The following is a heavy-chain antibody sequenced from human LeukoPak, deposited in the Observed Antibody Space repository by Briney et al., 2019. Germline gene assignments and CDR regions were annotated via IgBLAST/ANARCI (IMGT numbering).Heavy chain of an antibody. D-gene: IGHD3-9*01. V-gene: IGHV3-21*01. CDR1: GFTFSSYA. Sequence: WSLRLSCAASGFTFSSYAMSWVRQAPGKGLEWVSSISSSSYIYYADSVKGRFTISRDNAKNSLYLQMNSLRAEDTAVYYCAYRPYYDILTPPGTWGQGTLVTVSS. CDR3: AYRPYYDILTPPGT. CDR2: ISSSSYI. J-gene: IGHJ4*02.